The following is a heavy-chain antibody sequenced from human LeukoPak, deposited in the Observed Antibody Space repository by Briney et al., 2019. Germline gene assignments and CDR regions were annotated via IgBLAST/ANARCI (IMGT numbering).Heavy chain of an antibody. CDR3: ARVPFWSGYYPFDY. D-gene: IGHD3-3*01. Sequence: SETPSLTCTVSGGSISSGGYYWSWIRQHPGKGLEWIGYIYYSGSTYYNPSLKSRVTISVDTSKNQFSLKLSSVTAADTAVYYCARVPFWSGYYPFDYWGQGTLVTVSS. J-gene: IGHJ4*02. CDR2: IYYSGST. V-gene: IGHV4-31*03. CDR1: GGSISSGGYY.